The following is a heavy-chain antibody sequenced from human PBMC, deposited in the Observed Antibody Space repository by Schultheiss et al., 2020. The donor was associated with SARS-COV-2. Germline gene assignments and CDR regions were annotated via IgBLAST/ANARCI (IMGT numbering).Heavy chain of an antibody. CDR3: ARASGLYDSSGTHAFDI. CDR2: IYTSGST. J-gene: IGHJ3*02. CDR1: GGSISSYY. D-gene: IGHD3-22*01. V-gene: IGHV4-4*07. Sequence: SETLSLTCTVSGGSISSYYWSWIRQPAGKGLEWIGRIYTSGSTNYNPSLKSRVTISVDTSKNQFSLKLSSVTAADTAVYYCARASGLYDSSGTHAFDIWGQGTMVTVSS.